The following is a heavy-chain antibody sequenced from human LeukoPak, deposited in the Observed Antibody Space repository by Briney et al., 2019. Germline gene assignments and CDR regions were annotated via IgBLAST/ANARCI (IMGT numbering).Heavy chain of an antibody. CDR2: ISSSSSYI. J-gene: IGHJ4*02. CDR3: ARDRRLASFDY. V-gene: IGHV3-21*04. Sequence: KPGGSLRLSCAASGFTFSSYSMNWVRQAPGKGLEWVSSISSSSSYIYYADSVRGRFTISRYNAKNTLYLQMNSLRTEDAAIYYCARDRRLASFDYGGQGTLVTVSS. CDR1: GFTFSSYS. D-gene: IGHD6-25*01.